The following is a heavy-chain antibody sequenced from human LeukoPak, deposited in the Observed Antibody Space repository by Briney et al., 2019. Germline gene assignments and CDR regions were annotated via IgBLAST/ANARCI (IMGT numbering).Heavy chain of an antibody. J-gene: IGHJ4*02. CDR2: TYPGDSDT. V-gene: IGHV5-51*01. CDR1: GYTFTNYW. Sequence: GESLKISCKGSGYTFTNYWIGWVRQMPGKGLEWMGITYPGDSDTRYSPSFQGQVTISADKSISAAYLQWSSLKASETAMYYCARIDREVVPFDYWGQGTLVTVSS. D-gene: IGHD2-15*01. CDR3: ARIDREVVPFDY.